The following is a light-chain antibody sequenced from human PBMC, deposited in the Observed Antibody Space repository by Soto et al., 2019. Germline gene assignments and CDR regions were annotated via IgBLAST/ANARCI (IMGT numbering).Light chain of an antibody. V-gene: IGLV2-14*01. CDR1: SSDVGGYNY. CDR3: SSYTSSSTRV. J-gene: IGLJ1*01. Sequence: QSALTQPASVSGSPGQSITISCTGTSSDVGGYNYVSWYQQHPGKAPKLMIYEVSNRPSGVSNRFSGSKSGNTASLTISGFQAEDETVYYCSSYTSSSTRVFGTGTKLTVL. CDR2: EVS.